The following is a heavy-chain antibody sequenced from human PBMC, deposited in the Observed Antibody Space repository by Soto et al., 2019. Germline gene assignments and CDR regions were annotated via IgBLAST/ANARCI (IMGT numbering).Heavy chain of an antibody. Sequence: ASVKVSCKASGYTFTSYYMHWVRQAPGQGLEWMGIINPSGGSTSYAQKFQGRVTMTRDTSTSTVYMELSSLRSEDTAVYYCAKDPYDSLTGYNNWFDPWGQGTLVTVSS. D-gene: IGHD3-9*01. V-gene: IGHV1-46*01. J-gene: IGHJ5*02. CDR3: AKDPYDSLTGYNNWFDP. CDR2: INPSGGST. CDR1: GYTFTSYY.